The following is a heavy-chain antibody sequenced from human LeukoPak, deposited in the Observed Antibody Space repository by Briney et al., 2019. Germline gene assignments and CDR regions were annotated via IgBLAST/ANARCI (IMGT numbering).Heavy chain of an antibody. D-gene: IGHD5-18*01. J-gene: IGHJ4*02. CDR2: ISGSGGST. CDR1: GFTFSSYA. V-gene: IGHV3-23*01. CDR3: AKGQLNDDNAY. Sequence: GGSLRLSCAASGFTFSSYAMSWVRQAPGKGLEWVSAISGSGGSTYYADSVKGRFTISRDNSKNALYLQMNSLRAEDTAVYYCAKGQLNDDNAYWGQGTLVTVSS.